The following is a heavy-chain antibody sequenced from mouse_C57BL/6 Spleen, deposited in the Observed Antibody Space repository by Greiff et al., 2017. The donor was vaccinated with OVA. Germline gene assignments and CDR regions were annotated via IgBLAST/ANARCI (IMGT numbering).Heavy chain of an antibody. CDR2: IYPGDGDT. CDR3: ARRGYYSNYDYFDY. V-gene: IGHV1-82*01. CDR1: GYAFSSSW. D-gene: IGHD2-5*01. J-gene: IGHJ2*01. Sequence: VHLVESGPELVKPGASVKISCKASGYAFSSSWMNWVKQRPGKGLEWIGRIYPGDGDTNYNGKFKGKATLTADKSSSTAYMQLSSLTSEDSAVYFCARRGYYSNYDYFDYWGQGTTLTVSS.